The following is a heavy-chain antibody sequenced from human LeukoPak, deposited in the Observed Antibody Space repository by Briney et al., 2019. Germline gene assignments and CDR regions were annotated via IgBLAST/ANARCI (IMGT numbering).Heavy chain of an antibody. D-gene: IGHD6-19*01. CDR2: INHSGST. V-gene: IGHV4-34*01. CDR3: ARGADIAVLVATSDAFDI. CDR1: GGSFSGYY. Sequence: SETLSLTCAVSGGSFSGYYWSWIRQPPGKGLEWVGEINHSGSTNYNPSLKSRVTISVDTSKNQFSLKLSSVTAADTAVYYCARGADIAVLVATSDAFDIWGQGTMVTVSS. J-gene: IGHJ3*02.